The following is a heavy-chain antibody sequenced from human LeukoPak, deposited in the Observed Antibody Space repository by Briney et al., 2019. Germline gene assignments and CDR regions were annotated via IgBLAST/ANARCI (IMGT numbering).Heavy chain of an antibody. CDR3: ARVGQQLVWFDP. D-gene: IGHD6-13*01. CDR1: GGSISSGSYY. J-gene: IGHJ5*02. Sequence: PSQTLSLTCTVAGGSISSGSYYWSWIRQPAGKGLEWIGRTYTSGSTNYNPSLKSRVTISVDKSKNQFSLKLSSVTAADTAVYYCARVGQQLVWFDPWGQGTLVTVSS. CDR2: TYTSGST. V-gene: IGHV4-61*02.